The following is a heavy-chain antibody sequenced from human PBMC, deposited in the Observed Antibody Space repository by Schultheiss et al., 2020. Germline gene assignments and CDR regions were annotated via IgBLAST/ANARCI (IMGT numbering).Heavy chain of an antibody. CDR2: MYYSGST. CDR3: ARVRTSGWLIDY. V-gene: IGHV4-39*07. J-gene: IGHJ4*02. Sequence: SETLSLTCTVSGGSISSNSYYWGWIRQPPGKGLEWIGSMYYSGSTNYNPSLKSRVTMSVDTSKNQFSLKLSSVTAADTAVYYCARVRTSGWLIDYWGQGTLVNGYS. CDR1: GGSISSNSYY. D-gene: IGHD6-19*01.